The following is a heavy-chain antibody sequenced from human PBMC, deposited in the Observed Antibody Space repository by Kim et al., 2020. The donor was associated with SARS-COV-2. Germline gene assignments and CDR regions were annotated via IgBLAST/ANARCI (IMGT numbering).Heavy chain of an antibody. V-gene: IGHV4-39*07. CDR2: IYYSGST. D-gene: IGHD3-10*01. CDR1: GGSISSSSYY. CDR3: ARVSGYYYGSGSYYYYYGMDV. J-gene: IGHJ6*02. Sequence: SETLSLTCTVSGGSISSSSYYWGWIRQPPGKGLEWIGSIYYSGSTYYNPSLKSRVTISVDTSKNQFSLKLSSVTAADTAVYYCARVSGYYYGSGSYYYYYGMDVWGQGTTVTVSS.